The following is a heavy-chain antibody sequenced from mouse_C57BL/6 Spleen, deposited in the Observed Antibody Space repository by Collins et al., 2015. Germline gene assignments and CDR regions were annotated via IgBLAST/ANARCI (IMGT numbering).Heavy chain of an antibody. Sequence: QVQLQQSGAELVKPGASVKISCKASGYAFSSYWMNWVKQRPGKGLEWIGQIFPGDGDTNYNGKFEGKATLTADKPSSTAYMQLSSLTSEDSAVYYCAREGGYYYGTSYAMDYWGQGTSVTVSS. V-gene: IGHV1-80*01. CDR1: GYAFSSYW. CDR3: AREGGYYYGTSYAMDY. D-gene: IGHD1-1*01. J-gene: IGHJ4*01. CDR2: IFPGDGDT.